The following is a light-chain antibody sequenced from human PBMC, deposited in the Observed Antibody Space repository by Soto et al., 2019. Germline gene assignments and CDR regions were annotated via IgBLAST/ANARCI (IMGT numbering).Light chain of an antibody. Sequence: QSVLTQPASVSGSPGQSLTISCTGTSSDVGSSNFVSWYQQHPGKAPKLIIYEGSRRPSGVSGRFSGSKSGNAASLTISGLQAEDEADYYCCSFPGSNTFYVFGTGNKVTVL. CDR3: CSFPGSNTFYV. V-gene: IGLV2-23*01. CDR2: EGS. CDR1: SSDVGSSNF. J-gene: IGLJ1*01.